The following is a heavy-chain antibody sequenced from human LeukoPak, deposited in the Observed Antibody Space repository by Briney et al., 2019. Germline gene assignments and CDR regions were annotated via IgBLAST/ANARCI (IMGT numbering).Heavy chain of an antibody. CDR2: IYYSGST. CDR1: GGSISSSSYY. Sequence: SETLSLTCTVSGGSISSSSYYWGWIRQPPGKGLEWIGSIYYSGSTYYNPSLKSRVTISVDTSKNQFSLKLSSVTAADTAVYYCARHQAGTSYAERYYYGMDVWGQGTTVTVSS. CDR3: ARHQAGTSYAERYYYGMDV. J-gene: IGHJ6*02. V-gene: IGHV4-39*01. D-gene: IGHD5-18*01.